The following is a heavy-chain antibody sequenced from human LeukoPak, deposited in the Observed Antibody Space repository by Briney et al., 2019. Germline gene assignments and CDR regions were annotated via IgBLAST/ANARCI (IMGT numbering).Heavy chain of an antibody. J-gene: IGHJ4*02. Sequence: GGSLRLSCSTSGITFRNYGMSWVRQAPGKGLEWVSTIIGSGDNTYYADSVRGRFTISRDNSKNTLYLQMNSLRAEDTAIYYCAKDFLRNMVLGFEYWGQGTLVTVSS. D-gene: IGHD3-10*01. CDR2: IIGSGDNT. V-gene: IGHV3-23*01. CDR3: AKDFLRNMVLGFEY. CDR1: GITFRNYG.